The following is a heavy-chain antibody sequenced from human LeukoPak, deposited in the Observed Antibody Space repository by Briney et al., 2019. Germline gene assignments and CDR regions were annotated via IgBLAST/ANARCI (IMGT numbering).Heavy chain of an antibody. CDR3: ARGYYGSGSYYNAYYFDY. Sequence: GESLKISCKGSGYSFTSYWIGWVRQMPGKGLEWMGIIYPGDSDTRYGPSFQGQVTISADKSISTAYLQWSSLKASDTAMYYCARGYYGSGSYYNAYYFDYWGQGTLVTVSS. V-gene: IGHV5-51*01. CDR2: IYPGDSDT. CDR1: GYSFTSYW. D-gene: IGHD3-10*01. J-gene: IGHJ4*02.